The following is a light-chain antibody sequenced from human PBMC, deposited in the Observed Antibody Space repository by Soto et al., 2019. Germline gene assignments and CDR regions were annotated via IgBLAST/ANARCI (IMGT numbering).Light chain of an antibody. V-gene: IGKV3-11*01. CDR2: DAS. J-gene: IGKJ4*01. CDR3: QQRGSWS. CDR1: QSISSY. Sequence: EIVLTQSPGTQSLSPGERATLSCRASQSISSYLAWYQQRPGQAPRLLIYDASNRATGIPARFSGSGSGTDFTLTISSLEPEDFAVYYCQQRGSWSFGGVTKVEIK.